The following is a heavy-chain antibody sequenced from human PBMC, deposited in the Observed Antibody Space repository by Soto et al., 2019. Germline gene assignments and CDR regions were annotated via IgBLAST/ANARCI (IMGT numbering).Heavy chain of an antibody. D-gene: IGHD3-10*01. CDR1: GFTFSTYG. CDR3: AKDEVRTPSLYAMDV. J-gene: IGHJ6*02. CDR2: ISYDGSNK. V-gene: IGHV3-30*18. Sequence: GGSLRLSCAASGFTFSTYGMHWVRQAPGKGLEWVALISYDGSNKNYADSVKGRFTISRDNSKNTLYLQMNSLRVEDTAVYYCAKDEVRTPSLYAMDVWGQGTTVTVSS.